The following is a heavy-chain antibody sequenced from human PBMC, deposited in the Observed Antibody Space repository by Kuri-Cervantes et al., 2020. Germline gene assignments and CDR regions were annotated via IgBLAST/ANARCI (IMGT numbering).Heavy chain of an antibody. J-gene: IGHJ4*02. V-gene: IGHV2-5*02. Sequence: SGPMLVTPTQTVTLTCTFAVFSLPTSGVGVGWIRQPPGKALEWLKLIYWDDDKGYSPSLKSRLTITKDTSKNQVVLTITNMYPVDTATYYCAHSWGSSWYVGNYDYCGQATLTVSS. D-gene: IGHD6-13*01. CDR3: AHSWGSSWYVGNYDY. CDR2: IYWDDDK. CDR1: VFSLPTSGVG.